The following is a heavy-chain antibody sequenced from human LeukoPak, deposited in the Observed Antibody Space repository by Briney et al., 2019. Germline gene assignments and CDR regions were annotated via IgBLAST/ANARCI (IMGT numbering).Heavy chain of an antibody. CDR1: GGSISSDAYY. D-gene: IGHD4-11*01. CDR3: ARVIARLPNYFDY. V-gene: IGHV4-30-2*01. Sequence: ASETLSLSCAVSGGSISSDAYYWSWIRQPTGKGLEWIGYIYYSGTTYYNPSLKSRVTISVDRSKNQFSLKLSSVTAADTAVYYCARVIARLPNYFDYWGQGALVTVSS. CDR2: IYYSGTT. J-gene: IGHJ4*02.